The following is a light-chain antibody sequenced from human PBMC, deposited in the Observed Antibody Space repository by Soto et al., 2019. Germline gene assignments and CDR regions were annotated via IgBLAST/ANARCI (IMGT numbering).Light chain of an antibody. CDR2: GAS. CDR1: QSVSNNY. J-gene: IGKJ2*01. CDR3: QRYGDSPIYT. V-gene: IGKV3-20*01. Sequence: EIVLTQSPGTLSLSPGERATLSCRASQSVSNNYLAWYQQRPGQAPRLLIYGASSRATGVPDRFSGTGSGTDFTLTISRLELEAFELYSCQRYGDSPIYTFGQGTKLEIK.